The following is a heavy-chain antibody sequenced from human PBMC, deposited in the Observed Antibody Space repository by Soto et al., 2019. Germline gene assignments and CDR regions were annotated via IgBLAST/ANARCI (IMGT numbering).Heavy chain of an antibody. D-gene: IGHD3-22*01. CDR1: GYSFTSCW. J-gene: IGHJ4*02. Sequence: GESLKISCKGSGYSFTSCWISWGRQMPGKGLEWMGRIDPSDSYTNYSPSFQGHVTISADKSISTAYLQWSSLKASDTAMYYCARRGVVIPLDYWVQGPLVTFSS. CDR3: ARRGVVIPLDY. CDR2: IDPSDSYT. V-gene: IGHV5-10-1*01.